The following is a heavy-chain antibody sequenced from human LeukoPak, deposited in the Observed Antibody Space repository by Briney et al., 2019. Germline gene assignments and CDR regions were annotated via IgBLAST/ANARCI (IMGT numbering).Heavy chain of an antibody. CDR2: FSGSGGTT. Sequence: PGGSLRLPCAASGFTFSSYGMDWVRQAPGRGLEWVSGFSGSGGTTYYADSVKGRFTISTDNSKNPLYLQMNSLRAEDTAVYYCANGNRCTSPNCLGYYYFYMDVWGKGTTVTVSS. CDR3: ANGNRCTSPNCLGYYYFYMDV. D-gene: IGHD2-8*01. CDR1: GFTFSSYG. J-gene: IGHJ6*03. V-gene: IGHV3-23*01.